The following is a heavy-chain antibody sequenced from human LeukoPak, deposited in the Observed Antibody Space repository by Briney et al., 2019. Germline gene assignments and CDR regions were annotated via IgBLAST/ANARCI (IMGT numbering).Heavy chain of an antibody. D-gene: IGHD3-22*01. V-gene: IGHV3-9*01. Sequence: GGSLRLSCEASGFTFDDYAMHWVRQPPGKGLEWVSGISWNSGSIGYADSVKGRFTISRDNAKNSLYLKMNSLRAEDTALYYCAKDIHYDSSGCFDYWGQGTLVTVSS. J-gene: IGHJ4*02. CDR2: ISWNSGSI. CDR3: AKDIHYDSSGCFDY. CDR1: GFTFDDYA.